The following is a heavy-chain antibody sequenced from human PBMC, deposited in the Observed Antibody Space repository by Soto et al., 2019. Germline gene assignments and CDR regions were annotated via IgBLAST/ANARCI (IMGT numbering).Heavy chain of an antibody. CDR3: ARGLGGSSA. CDR1: GGSFSGYY. V-gene: IGHV4-34*01. D-gene: IGHD3-16*01. Sequence: SETLSLTCAVYGGSFSGYYWSWIRRPPGKGLEWIGEINHSGSTNYNPSLKSRVTISVDTSKNQFSLKLSSVTAADTAVYYCARGLGGSSAWGQGTLVTVSS. CDR2: INHSGST. J-gene: IGHJ4*02.